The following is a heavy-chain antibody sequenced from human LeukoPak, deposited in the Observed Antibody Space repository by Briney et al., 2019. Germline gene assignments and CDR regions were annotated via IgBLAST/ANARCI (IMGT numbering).Heavy chain of an antibody. CDR3: ARDSQTGYGSVNALDM. Sequence: ASVKVSCKTSGYTFTGYYLHWVRQAPGQGLEWMGWINPHFGDTNYAQKFQGRVTMTRDTSINTAYMELSRLRSDDTAIYYCARDSQTGYGSVNALDMWGQGTMVTVSS. D-gene: IGHD6-19*01. J-gene: IGHJ3*02. CDR1: GYTFTGYY. CDR2: INPHFGDT. V-gene: IGHV1-2*02.